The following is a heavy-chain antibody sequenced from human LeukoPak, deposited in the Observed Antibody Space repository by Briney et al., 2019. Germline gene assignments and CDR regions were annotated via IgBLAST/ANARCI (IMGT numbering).Heavy chain of an antibody. J-gene: IGHJ4*02. CDR2: ISRSGSTA. D-gene: IGHD3-10*01. Sequence: GGSLRLSCAASGFTFNNYVMTWVRQAPGEGLQWVSAISRSGSTAYYADSVKGRFTISRNNSNNILYLQLGSLRPEDAAVYYCAKGDSQETGSYYSDYWGQGTLVTVSS. CDR1: GFTFNNYV. V-gene: IGHV3-23*01. CDR3: AKGDSQETGSYYSDY.